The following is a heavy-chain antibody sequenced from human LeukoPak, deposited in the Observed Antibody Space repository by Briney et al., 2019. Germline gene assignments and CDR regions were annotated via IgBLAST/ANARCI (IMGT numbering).Heavy chain of an antibody. J-gene: IGHJ4*02. CDR3: ARDTSFTTAAGFFFDY. D-gene: IGHD6-13*01. Sequence: GGSLRLSCAASGFTFSDYYMSWIRQAPGKGLEWVSYISSSGRIINYADSAEGRFTVSRDNAKNSLYLQMNSLRAEDTAVYYCARDTSFTTAAGFFFDYWGQGTLVTVSS. CDR1: GFTFSDYY. V-gene: IGHV3-11*01. CDR2: ISSSGRII.